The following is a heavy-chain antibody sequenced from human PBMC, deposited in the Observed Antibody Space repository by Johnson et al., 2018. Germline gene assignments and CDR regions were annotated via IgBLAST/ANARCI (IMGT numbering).Heavy chain of an antibody. V-gene: IGHV1-69*01. Sequence: QVQLVQSGAEVKKPGSSVKVCCKASGGTFSSYAISGVRQAPGQGLEWMGGIIPIFGTANYAQKFQGRVTITAEESTSTAYMALSSLRSEETAVYYGARSELGEGYYYYYGMDVWGQGTTVTVS. D-gene: IGHD3-10*01. CDR2: IIPIFGTA. CDR3: ARSELGEGYYYYYGMDV. J-gene: IGHJ6*02. CDR1: GGTFSSYA.